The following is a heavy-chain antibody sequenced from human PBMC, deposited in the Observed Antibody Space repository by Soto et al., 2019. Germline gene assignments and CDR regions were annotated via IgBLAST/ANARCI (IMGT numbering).Heavy chain of an antibody. J-gene: IGHJ4*02. D-gene: IGHD6-13*01. CDR3: ARAASSTWYLAY. V-gene: IGHV3-64*01. Sequence: GGSLRLSCAASGVTFSTYAMHWVRQAPGKGLEYVSALTNNGGTTYYASSVKGRFTISRDNSKNTLYLQMGSLRAEDMAVYYCARAASSTWYLAYWGQGTLVTVSS. CDR1: GVTFSTYA. CDR2: LTNNGGTT.